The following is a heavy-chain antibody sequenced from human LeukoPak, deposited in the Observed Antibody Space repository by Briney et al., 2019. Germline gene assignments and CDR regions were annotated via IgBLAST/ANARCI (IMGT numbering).Heavy chain of an antibody. D-gene: IGHD2-2*01. CDR2: ISSSSTYI. CDR3: ERVYCSSTRCFYYFDS. V-gene: IGHV3-21*04. Sequence: GGSLRLSCAASGFTFDSYGMNWLRQAPGKGLEWISSISSSSTYIYYADSVKGRFTISRDNAKNSLYLQMNSLRAEDRAVYYCERVYCSSTRCFYYFDSWRQGTVVTVSS. J-gene: IGHJ4*02. CDR1: GFTFDSYG.